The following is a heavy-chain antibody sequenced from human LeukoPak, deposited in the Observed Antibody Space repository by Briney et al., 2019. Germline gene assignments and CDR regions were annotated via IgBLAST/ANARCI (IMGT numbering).Heavy chain of an antibody. CDR1: GFIFSSHW. D-gene: IGHD3-10*01. J-gene: IGHJ4*02. Sequence: GGSLRLSCAVSGFIFSSHWMAWVRQAPGEGLEWVANIKTDGSEAYYVDFVKGRFTISRDNTKNSLYLQMNSLRAEDTAVYYCARWFYGSGSWVLDYWGQGSLVTVSS. CDR3: ARWFYGSGSWVLDY. CDR2: IKTDGSEA. V-gene: IGHV3-7*05.